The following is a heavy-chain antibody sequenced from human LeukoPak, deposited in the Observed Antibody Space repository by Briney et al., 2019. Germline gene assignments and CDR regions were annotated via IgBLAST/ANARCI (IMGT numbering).Heavy chain of an antibody. CDR2: TSHDEGNK. CDR1: GFTFSNYA. V-gene: IGHV3-30-3*01. CDR3: ARGPGLAMGKGYFDY. J-gene: IGHJ4*02. D-gene: IGHD5-18*01. Sequence: GESPKISCAASGFTFSNYAMHWVRQAPGKGLEWVAATSHDEGNKYYADSVKGRFTISRDNSRNTLYLEVNSLRTDDTAVYYCARGPGLAMGKGYFDYCGQGTLVTVSS.